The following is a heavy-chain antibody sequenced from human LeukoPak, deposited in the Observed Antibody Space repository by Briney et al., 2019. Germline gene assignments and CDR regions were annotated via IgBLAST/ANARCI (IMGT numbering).Heavy chain of an antibody. CDR3: ATVPITIFGVVIGYLDY. J-gene: IGHJ4*02. V-gene: IGHV1-24*01. D-gene: IGHD3-3*01. Sequence: ASVKVSCKVSGYTLTELSMHWVRQAPGKGLEWMGGFDPEDGETIYAQKFQGRVTMTEDTSTDTAYMELSSLRSEDTAVYYCATVPITIFGVVIGYLDYWGQGTLVTVSS. CDR2: FDPEDGET. CDR1: GYTLTELS.